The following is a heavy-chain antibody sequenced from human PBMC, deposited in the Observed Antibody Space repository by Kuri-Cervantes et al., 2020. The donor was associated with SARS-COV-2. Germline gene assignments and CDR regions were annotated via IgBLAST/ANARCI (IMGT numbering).Heavy chain of an antibody. CDR2: IKSKTDGGTT. V-gene: IGHV3-15*07. CDR3: TTVGTGYSYGFDYYGMDA. J-gene: IGHJ6*02. D-gene: IGHD5-18*01. CDR1: GFTFSNAW. Sequence: GGSLRLSCAASGFTFSNAWMNWVRQAPGKGLEWVGRIKSKTDGGTTDYAAPVKGRFTISRDDSKNTLYLQMNSLKTEDTAMYYCTTVGTGYSYGFDYYGMDAWGQGTTVTVSS.